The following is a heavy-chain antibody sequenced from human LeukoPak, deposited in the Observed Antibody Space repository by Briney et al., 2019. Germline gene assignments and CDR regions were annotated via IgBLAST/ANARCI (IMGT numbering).Heavy chain of an antibody. CDR2: INPNSGGT. D-gene: IGHD4-17*01. CDR1: GYTFTGYY. CDR3: ARESSYGDYEIDY. J-gene: IGHJ4*02. V-gene: IGHV1-2*02. Sequence: GASVKVSCTASGYTFTGYYMHWVRQAPGQGLEWMGWINPNSGGTNYAQKFQGRVTMTRDTSISTAYMELSRLRSDDTAVYYCARESSYGDYEIDYWGQGNLVTVSS.